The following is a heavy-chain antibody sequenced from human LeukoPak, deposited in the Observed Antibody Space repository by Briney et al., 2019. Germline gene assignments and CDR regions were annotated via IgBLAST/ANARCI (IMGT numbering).Heavy chain of an antibody. V-gene: IGHV4-34*01. J-gene: IGHJ4*02. CDR2: INHSGST. Sequence: SETLSLTCAVYGGSFSGYYWSWIRQPPGKGMEWIGEINHSGSTNYNPSLKSRVTISVDTSKNQFSLKLSSVTAADTAVYYCARGQTIVGATGDFWGQGTLVTVSS. CDR1: GGSFSGYY. CDR3: ARGQTIVGATGDF. D-gene: IGHD1-26*01.